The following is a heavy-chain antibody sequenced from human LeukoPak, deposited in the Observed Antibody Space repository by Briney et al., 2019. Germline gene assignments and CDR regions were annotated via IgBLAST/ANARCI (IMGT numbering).Heavy chain of an antibody. CDR3: ARETAMVTGALDY. Sequence: ASVKVSCKASGYTFISYYMHWVRQAPGQGLEWMGWINPNSGGTNYAQKFQGRVTMTRDTSISTAYMELSRLRSDDTAVYYCARETAMVTGALDYWGQGTLVTVSS. CDR2: INPNSGGT. J-gene: IGHJ4*02. D-gene: IGHD5-18*01. V-gene: IGHV1-2*02. CDR1: GYTFISYY.